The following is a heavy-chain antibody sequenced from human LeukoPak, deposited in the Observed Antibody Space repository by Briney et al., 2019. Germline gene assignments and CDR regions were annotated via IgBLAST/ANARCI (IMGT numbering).Heavy chain of an antibody. CDR3: ARLEMATITHAFDI. V-gene: IGHV3-53*04. D-gene: IGHD5-24*01. CDR2: IYSGGST. J-gene: IGHJ3*02. CDR1: GFTFSDNY. Sequence: GGSLRLSCAASGFTFSDNYITWVGQAPGKGLEWVSVIYSGGSTYYADSVKGRFTIPRHDPKNTLFLQMNSLRPEDTAVYYCARLEMATITHAFDIWGQGAMVTVSS.